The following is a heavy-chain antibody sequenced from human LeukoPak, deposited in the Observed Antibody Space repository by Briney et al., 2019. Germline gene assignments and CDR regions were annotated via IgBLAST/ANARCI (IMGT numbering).Heavy chain of an antibody. CDR2: IYSSGST. CDR1: GGSISNYY. Sequence: PSGTLSLTCTVSGGSISNYYWSWIRQPAGKGLEWIGRIYSSGSTNYNPSLKSRVTISVDTCKNQFSLKLSSVTAADTAVYYCARGGGYASPIGYWGQGALVTVSS. D-gene: IGHD5-12*01. CDR3: ARGGGYASPIGY. J-gene: IGHJ4*02. V-gene: IGHV4-4*07.